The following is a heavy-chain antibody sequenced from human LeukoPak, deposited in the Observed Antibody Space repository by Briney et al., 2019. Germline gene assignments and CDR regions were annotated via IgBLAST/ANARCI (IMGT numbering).Heavy chain of an antibody. J-gene: IGHJ4*02. CDR1: GFSFTNYA. CDR3: ARGSLTGGRIFYFDY. Sequence: PGGSLRLSCAASGFSFTNYAIHWVRQAPGKGLEWVAVISYDGSHDYYANSVKGRFSISRDNSKNMVLLQMNSLRDEDTAVYYCARGSLTGGRIFYFDYWGQGSLVAVSS. CDR2: ISYDGSHD. D-gene: IGHD7-27*01. V-gene: IGHV3-30*01.